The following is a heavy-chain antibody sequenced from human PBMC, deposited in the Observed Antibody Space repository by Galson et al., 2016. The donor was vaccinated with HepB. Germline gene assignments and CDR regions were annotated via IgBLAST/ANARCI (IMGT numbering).Heavy chain of an antibody. J-gene: IGHJ5*02. CDR1: GDSITSGDYS. D-gene: IGHD3-10*01. Sequence: TLSLTCIVSGDSITSGDYSWTWIRQHPGKGLEWIGYTSDTGITDYTPSLKSRLTISVDTSKNQFSLNLRSVTAADTAFYYCARVSLIRGPDPWGQGALVTVSS. CDR2: TSDTGIT. V-gene: IGHV4-31*03. CDR3: ARVSLIRGPDP.